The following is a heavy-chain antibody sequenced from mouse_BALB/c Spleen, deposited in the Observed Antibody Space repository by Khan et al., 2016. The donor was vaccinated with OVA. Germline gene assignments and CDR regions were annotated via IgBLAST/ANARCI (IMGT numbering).Heavy chain of an antibody. CDR2: MWGDGGT. D-gene: IGHD2-10*01. V-gene: IGHV2-6-1*01. CDR3: ARQPYYHYNVMDY. CDR1: GFSLANYG. Sequence: QVQLKQSGPGLVAPSQTLSITCTISGFSLANYGVHWVRQPPGKGLEWLVLMWGDGGTSYNSALKSRLTVSTENSRSHAFLKMNSLQTDDTAMYFCARQPYYHYNVMDYWGEGTSVTVSS. J-gene: IGHJ4*01.